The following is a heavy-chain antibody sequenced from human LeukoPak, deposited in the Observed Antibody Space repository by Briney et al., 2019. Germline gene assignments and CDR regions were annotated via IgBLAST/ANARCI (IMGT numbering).Heavy chain of an antibody. CDR2: INQDGSTQ. CDR3: SRSLDY. Sequence: GGSLRLSCAASGFPFSGYWMDWVRQAPGKGMEWVANINQDGSTQYYAASVKGRFTISRDNAKSSLYLQMNILRAEDTAVYYCSRSLDYLGQGALVTVSS. CDR1: GFPFSGYW. J-gene: IGHJ4*02. V-gene: IGHV3-7*01.